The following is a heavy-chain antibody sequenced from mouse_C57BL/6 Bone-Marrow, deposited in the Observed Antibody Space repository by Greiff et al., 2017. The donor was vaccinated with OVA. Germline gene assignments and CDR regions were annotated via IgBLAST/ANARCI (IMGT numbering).Heavy chain of an antibody. CDR2: INPSSGYT. CDR3: ASIDYFDY. Sequence: VQRVESGAELAKPGASVKLSCKASGYTFTSYWMHWVKQRPGQGLEWIGYINPSSGYTKYNQKFKDKATLTADKSSSTAYMQLSSLTYEDSAVYYCASIDYFDYWGQGTTLTVSS. V-gene: IGHV1-7*01. D-gene: IGHD2-12*01. CDR1: GYTFTSYW. J-gene: IGHJ2*01.